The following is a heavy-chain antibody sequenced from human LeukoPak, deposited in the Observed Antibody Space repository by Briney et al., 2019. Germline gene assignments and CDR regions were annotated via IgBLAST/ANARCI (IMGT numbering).Heavy chain of an antibody. J-gene: IGHJ4*02. Sequence: GASLRLSCAASGFTFSSYAMSWVRQAPGKGLEWVSAISGSGGSTYYADSVKGRFTISRDNSKNMLYLQMNSLRAEDTAVYYCAKDRVGATRRDYWGQGTLVTVSS. CDR2: ISGSGGST. CDR3: AKDRVGATRRDY. CDR1: GFTFSSYA. D-gene: IGHD1-26*01. V-gene: IGHV3-23*01.